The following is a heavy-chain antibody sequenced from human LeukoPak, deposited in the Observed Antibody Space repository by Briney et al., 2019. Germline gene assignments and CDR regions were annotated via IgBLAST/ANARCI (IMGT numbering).Heavy chain of an antibody. CDR3: AREKRGYYDSSGYSDY. D-gene: IGHD3-22*01. Sequence: SETLSLTCAVYGGSFSGYYWSWIRQPPGKGLEWIGEINHSGSTYYNPSLKSRVTISVDTSKNQFSLKLSSVTAADTAVYYCAREKRGYYDSSGYSDYWGQGTLVTVSS. CDR2: INHSGST. CDR1: GGSFSGYY. J-gene: IGHJ4*02. V-gene: IGHV4-34*01.